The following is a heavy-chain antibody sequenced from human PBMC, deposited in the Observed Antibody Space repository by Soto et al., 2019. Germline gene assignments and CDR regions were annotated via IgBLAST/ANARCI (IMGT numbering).Heavy chain of an antibody. V-gene: IGHV3-33*01. CDR2: IWYDGSNK. Sequence: GGSLRLSCAASGFTFSSYGMHWVRQAPGKGLEWVAVIWYDGSNKYYEDSVKGRFTTSRDNSKNTLYRQMNSLIAEDTAVYYCAREETQGQWLDLRPSFYYYMDVWGKGTTVTVSS. CDR3: AREETQGQWLDLRPSFYYYMDV. J-gene: IGHJ6*03. CDR1: GFTFSSYG. D-gene: IGHD6-19*01.